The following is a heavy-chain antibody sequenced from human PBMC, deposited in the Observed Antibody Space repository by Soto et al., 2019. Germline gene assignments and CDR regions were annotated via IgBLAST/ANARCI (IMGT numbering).Heavy chain of an antibody. Sequence: VKVSCQASGGTFSSYAISWVRQAPGQGLEWMGGIIPIFGTANYAQKFQGRATITADESTSTAYMELSSLRSEDTAVYYCARRLWGSTPVRYYGMDVWGQGTTVTVSS. CDR1: GGTFSSYA. J-gene: IGHJ6*02. V-gene: IGHV1-69*01. CDR2: IIPIFGTA. D-gene: IGHD3-16*01. CDR3: ARRLWGSTPVRYYGMDV.